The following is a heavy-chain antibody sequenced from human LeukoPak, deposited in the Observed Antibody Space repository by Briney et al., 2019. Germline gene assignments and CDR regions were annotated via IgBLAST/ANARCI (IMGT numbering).Heavy chain of an antibody. CDR1: GFTFSSYG. Sequence: GGSLRLSCAASGFTFSSYGMRWVRQAPGKGLEWVAVIPYDGSNKYYADSVKGRFTISRDNSKNTLYLQMNSLRAEDTAVYYCAKDNKKNYYDSSGYYYPYGMDVWGQGTTVTVSS. CDR3: AKDNKKNYYDSSGYYYPYGMDV. D-gene: IGHD3-22*01. CDR2: IPYDGSNK. V-gene: IGHV3-30*18. J-gene: IGHJ6*02.